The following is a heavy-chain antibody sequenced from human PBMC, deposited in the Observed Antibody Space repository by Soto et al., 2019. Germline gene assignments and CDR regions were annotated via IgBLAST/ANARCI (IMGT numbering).Heavy chain of an antibody. J-gene: IGHJ4*02. CDR1: GDSISSGGYY. D-gene: IGHD1-1*01. CDR2: IYYSGST. V-gene: IGHV4-31*03. CDR3: ARGLSTIPDY. Sequence: QVQLQESGPGLVKPSQTLSLTCTVSGDSISSGGYYWNWIRQHPGKGLEWIGHIYYSGSTYYNPSLESRATISVDTSKNQFSLKVSSVTVADTAVYYCARGLSTIPDYWGQGTLVNVSS.